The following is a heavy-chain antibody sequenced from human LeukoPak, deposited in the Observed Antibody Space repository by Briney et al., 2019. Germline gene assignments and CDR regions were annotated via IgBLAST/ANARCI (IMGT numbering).Heavy chain of an antibody. CDR3: AKDSDTAMGNFDY. Sequence: GGSLRLSCAASGFTFSSYAMSWVRQAPGKGLEWVSAISGSGGTIYYANSVKGRFTISRDNSKNTLYLQMNSLRAEDTAVYYCAKDSDTAMGNFDYWGQGTLVTVSS. CDR2: ISGSGGTI. V-gene: IGHV3-23*01. J-gene: IGHJ4*02. D-gene: IGHD5-18*01. CDR1: GFTFSSYA.